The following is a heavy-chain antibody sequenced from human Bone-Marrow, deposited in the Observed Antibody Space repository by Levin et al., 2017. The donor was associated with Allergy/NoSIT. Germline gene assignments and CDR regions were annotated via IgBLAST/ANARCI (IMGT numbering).Heavy chain of an antibody. CDR3: ARADSDDFWTGHFDFHYYGLDV. D-gene: IGHD3/OR15-3a*01. Sequence: ETLSLTCTGTGFIFSNYWMTWVRQAPGQGLEWVANIKRDETEKYFVDSVKGRFSISRDNSQNSVFLQMDSLRVEDTAVYYCARADSDDFWTGHFDFHYYGLDVWGRGTTVTVSS. CDR1: GFIFSNYW. CDR2: IKRDETEK. J-gene: IGHJ6*02. V-gene: IGHV3-7*04.